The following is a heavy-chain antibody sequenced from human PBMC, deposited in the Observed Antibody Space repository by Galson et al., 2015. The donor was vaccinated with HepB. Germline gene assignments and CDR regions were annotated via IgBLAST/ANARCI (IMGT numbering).Heavy chain of an antibody. V-gene: IGHV3-48*04. Sequence: SLRLSCAASGFTFSSYSMNWVRQAPGKGLEWVSYISSSSSTIYYADSVKGRFTISRDNAKNSLYLQMNSLRAEDTAVYYCARDRGRSSSWSRYGMDVWGQGTTVTVSS. D-gene: IGHD6-13*01. CDR1: GFTFSSYS. CDR3: ARDRGRSSSWSRYGMDV. J-gene: IGHJ6*02. CDR2: ISSSSSTI.